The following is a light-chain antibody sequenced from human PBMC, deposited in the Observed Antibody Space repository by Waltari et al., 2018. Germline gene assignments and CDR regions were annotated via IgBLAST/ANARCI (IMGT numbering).Light chain of an antibody. CDR1: QGISSY. CDR3: QQGNSYPRT. CDR2: YAN. J-gene: IGKJ1*01. V-gene: IGKV1-13*02. Sequence: IQMSQSPSSLSASVGDRVTITCRASQGISSYLNWYQQKPGKAPKLLIYYANSLASGVPSRFSGSGSGTEFTLTISSLQPEDCATYYCQQGNSYPRTFGQGTKVEIK.